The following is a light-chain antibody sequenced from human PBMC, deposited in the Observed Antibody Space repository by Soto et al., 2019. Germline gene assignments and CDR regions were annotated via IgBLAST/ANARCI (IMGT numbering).Light chain of an antibody. J-gene: IGLJ2*01. CDR1: SSDVGGYNY. CDR3: SPYTSSREV. CDR2: DVS. V-gene: IGLV2-14*01. Sequence: QSALTQPASVSGSPGQSITISCTGTSSDVGGYNYVSWYQQHPGKAPKLMIYDVSNRPSGVSNRFSGSKSGNTASLTISGLQAEDEADYYCSPYTSSREVYGGGTKVTVL.